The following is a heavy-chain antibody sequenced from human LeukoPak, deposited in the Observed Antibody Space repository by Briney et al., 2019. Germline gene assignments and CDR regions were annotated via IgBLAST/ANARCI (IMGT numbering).Heavy chain of an antibody. CDR1: GYSFTAYY. Sequence: ASVKVSCKASGYSFTAYYMHWVRQAPGQWLEWMGWINPNSGVTNYAQKFQGRVTMTRDTSINTAYMELSRLRSDDTAMYYCARDDSSSWSPATYWGQGTLVTVSS. D-gene: IGHD6-13*01. J-gene: IGHJ4*02. CDR3: ARDDSSSWSPATY. V-gene: IGHV1-2*02. CDR2: INPNSGVT.